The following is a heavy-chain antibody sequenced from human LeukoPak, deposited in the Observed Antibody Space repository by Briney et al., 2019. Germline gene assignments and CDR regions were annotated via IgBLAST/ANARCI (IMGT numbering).Heavy chain of an antibody. D-gene: IGHD3-22*01. V-gene: IGHV3-21*01. J-gene: IGHJ4*02. CDR1: GFTLSSYT. CDR3: ARHVVAVGFDY. Sequence: GGSLRLSCEASGFTLSSYTMNWVRQAPGKGLEWVSSITSSSTYIYYADSVKGRFTISRDNAQNSLYLQMSSLRAEDTAVYYCARHVVAVGFDYWGQGTLVTVSS. CDR2: ITSSSTYI.